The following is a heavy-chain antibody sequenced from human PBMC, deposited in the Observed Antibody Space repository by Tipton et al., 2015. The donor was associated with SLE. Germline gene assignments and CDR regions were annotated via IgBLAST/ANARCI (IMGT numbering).Heavy chain of an antibody. CDR3: ARGVLRPFDY. CDR2: FYSGGSP. Sequence: GLVKPSETLSLTCNVSGGSISSDYWSWIRQPPGKGLEWIGDFYSGGSPNYNPSLKSRVTMSVDTSKNQFSLKLSSVTAADTAVYYCARGVLRPFDYWGQGTLVTVSS. V-gene: IGHV4-4*07. D-gene: IGHD1-1*01. CDR1: GGSISSDY. J-gene: IGHJ4*02.